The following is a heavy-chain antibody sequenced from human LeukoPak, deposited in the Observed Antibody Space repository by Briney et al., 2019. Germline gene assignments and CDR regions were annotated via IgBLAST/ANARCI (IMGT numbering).Heavy chain of an antibody. J-gene: IGHJ4*02. V-gene: IGHV3-23*01. D-gene: IGHD5-18*01. Sequence: PGESLRLSCAASGFSFSSHAMNWVRQAPGKGLEWVSVISGSGGTTHYIDSVKGRFTTSRDNPKNTLFLQMNSLRAEDTAVYYCAKEVGYSFDPYWGQGALVTVSS. CDR1: GFSFSSHA. CDR2: ISGSGGTT. CDR3: AKEVGYSFDPY.